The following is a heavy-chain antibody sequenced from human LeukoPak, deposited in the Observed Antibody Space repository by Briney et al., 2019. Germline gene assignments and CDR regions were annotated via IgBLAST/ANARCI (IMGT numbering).Heavy chain of an antibody. CDR2: ISYDGSEK. D-gene: IGHD6-19*01. V-gene: IGHV3-33*08. CDR3: ASLKNSGWGNAFHF. Sequence: PGGSLRLSCAASGFTFSSYGMHWVRQAPGKGLEWVAVISYDGSEKYYVDSVKGRFTISGDNAKNSLYLQMNSLRAEDTAVYYCASLKNSGWGNAFHFWGQGTMVTVSS. CDR1: GFTFSSYG. J-gene: IGHJ3*01.